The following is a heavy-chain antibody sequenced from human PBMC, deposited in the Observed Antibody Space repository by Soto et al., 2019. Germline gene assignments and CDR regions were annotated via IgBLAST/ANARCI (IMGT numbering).Heavy chain of an antibody. CDR3: VRTVSGYDWGLHYMDV. CDR1: GYSYTSYW. J-gene: IGHJ6*03. V-gene: IGHV5-51*01. Sequence: GEALKISCKGCGYSYTSYWSGWVRQMPGKGLEWMGIIYPGDSDTRNSPSLQGQVTISADNSISTAYLQWSSLKASDTAMYYCVRTVSGYDWGLHYMDVWRKGTTVPVSS. D-gene: IGHD5-12*01. CDR2: IYPGDSDT.